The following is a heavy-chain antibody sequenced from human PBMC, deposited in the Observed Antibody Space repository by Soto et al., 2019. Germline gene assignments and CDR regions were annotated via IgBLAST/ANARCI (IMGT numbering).Heavy chain of an antibody. CDR1: GFTFSRFW. Sequence: EVQLVESGGGLVQPGGSLRLSCAASGFTFSRFWMSWVRQAPGKGLEWVANIKQNGSEKYYVDSVKGRFTISRDNAKNSLYLQMNSLRAEVTAVYYCARALCSETDELWGQGTLVTVSS. J-gene: IGHJ4*02. D-gene: IGHD6-19*01. CDR2: IKQNGSEK. CDR3: ARALCSETDEL. V-gene: IGHV3-7*01.